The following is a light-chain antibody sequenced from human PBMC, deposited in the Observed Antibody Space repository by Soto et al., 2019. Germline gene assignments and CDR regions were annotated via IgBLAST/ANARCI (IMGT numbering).Light chain of an antibody. CDR3: QQSKTYSWT. Sequence: DIQMTQSPSTLSASVGDRVTITCRASQSISRWLDWYQQKPGKAPNLLIYKASSLESGVPSRFSGSGSETEFTLTISSLQPDDFATYYCQQSKTYSWTFGQGTKVEIK. J-gene: IGKJ1*01. V-gene: IGKV1-5*03. CDR1: QSISRW. CDR2: KAS.